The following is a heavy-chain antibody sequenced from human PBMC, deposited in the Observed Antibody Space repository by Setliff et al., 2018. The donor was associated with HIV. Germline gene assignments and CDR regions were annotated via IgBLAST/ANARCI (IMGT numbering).Heavy chain of an antibody. D-gene: IGHD6-19*01. CDR2: IYPGDSDT. J-gene: IGHJ6*03. Sequence: LGESLKISCKGSGYSFTSYWIGWVRQMPGKGLEWMGIIYPGDSDTRYSPSFQGHVTISADKSISTAYLQWSSLKASDTAMYYCARHPPIAVAGTGYYYYYMDVWGKGTTVTVSS. CDR3: ARHPPIAVAGTGYYYYYMDV. V-gene: IGHV5-51*01. CDR1: GYSFTSYW.